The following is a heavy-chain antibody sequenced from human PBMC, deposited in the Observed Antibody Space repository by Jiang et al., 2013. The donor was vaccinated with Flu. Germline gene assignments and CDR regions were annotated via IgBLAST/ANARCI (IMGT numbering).Heavy chain of an antibody. CDR3: ARHRRADDYVWGSYRYIMDY. Sequence: GSGLVKPSETLSLTCSVSGDSISSTAYYWGWIRQAPGKGLEWIGNTHYSGPTYYNPSLKSRVTISVDTSQNQVSLKLNSVTDSDTAVYYCARHRRADDYVWGSYRYIMDYWGQGTLVTVSS. CDR2: THYSGPT. V-gene: IGHV4-39*01. D-gene: IGHD3-16*02. J-gene: IGHJ4*02. CDR1: GDSISSTAYY.